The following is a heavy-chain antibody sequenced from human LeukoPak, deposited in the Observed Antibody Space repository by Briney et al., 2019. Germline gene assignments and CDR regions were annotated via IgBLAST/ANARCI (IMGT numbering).Heavy chain of an antibody. Sequence: SETLSLTCTVSGVSISSYYWSWIRQPPGKGLEWIGYIYYSGSTNYNPSLKSRVTISVDTSKNQFSLKLSTVTAADTAVYYCARGGYGHAFDIWGQGTMVTVSS. CDR1: GVSISSYY. J-gene: IGHJ3*02. CDR2: IYYSGST. V-gene: IGHV4-59*12. D-gene: IGHD5-18*01. CDR3: ARGGYGHAFDI.